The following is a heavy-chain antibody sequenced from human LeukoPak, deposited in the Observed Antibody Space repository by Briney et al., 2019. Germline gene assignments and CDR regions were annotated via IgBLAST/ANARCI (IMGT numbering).Heavy chain of an antibody. V-gene: IGHV3-30*18. CDR3: AKDLWSFDWLRPFVGEYYYGMDV. Sequence: PGGSLRLSCAASGFTFSSYGMHWVRQAPGKGLEWVAVISYDGSNKYYADSVKGRFTISRDNSKNTLYLQMNSLRAEDTAVYYCAKDLWSFDWLRPFVGEYYYGMDVWGQGTTVTVSS. D-gene: IGHD3-9*01. J-gene: IGHJ6*02. CDR2: ISYDGSNK. CDR1: GFTFSSYG.